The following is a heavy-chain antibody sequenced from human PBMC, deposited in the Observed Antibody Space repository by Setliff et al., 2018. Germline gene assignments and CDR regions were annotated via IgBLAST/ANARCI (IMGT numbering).Heavy chain of an antibody. CDR3: ARDGGEY. CDR1: GGSISSYY. J-gene: IGHJ4*02. Sequence: SETLSLTCTVSGGSISSYYWSWIRQPPGKRLEWIGYIYYSGSTNYNPSLESRVTISVDTSKNQFSLRLNSATAADTAVYYCARDGGEYWGQGTLVTVPQ. V-gene: IGHV4-59*01. D-gene: IGHD3-16*01. CDR2: IYYSGST.